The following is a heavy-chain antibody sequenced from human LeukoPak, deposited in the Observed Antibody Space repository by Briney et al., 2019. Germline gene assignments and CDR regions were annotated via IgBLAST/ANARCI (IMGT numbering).Heavy chain of an antibody. V-gene: IGHV1-8*03. CDR3: ARGRDSGSPSGRVMCAFDI. CDR1: GYTFTSYD. D-gene: IGHD1-26*01. CDR2: MNPNSGNT. Sequence: GASVKVSCKASGYTFTSYDINWVRQATGQGLEWMGWMNPNSGNTGYAQKFQGRVTITRNTSISTAYMELSSLRSEDTAVYYCARGRDSGSPSGRVMCAFDIWGQGTMVTVSS. J-gene: IGHJ3*02.